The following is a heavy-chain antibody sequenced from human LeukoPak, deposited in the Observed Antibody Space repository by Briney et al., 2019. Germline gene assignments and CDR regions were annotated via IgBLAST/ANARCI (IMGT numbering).Heavy chain of an antibody. CDR3: ARRDGYNSLAY. V-gene: IGHV5-51*01. Sequence: CMGIIYPGDSDTRYSPSFQGQVTISADKSISTAYLQWSSLKASDTAMYYCARRDGYNSLAYWGQGTLVTVSS. D-gene: IGHD5-24*01. CDR2: IYPGDSDT. J-gene: IGHJ4*02.